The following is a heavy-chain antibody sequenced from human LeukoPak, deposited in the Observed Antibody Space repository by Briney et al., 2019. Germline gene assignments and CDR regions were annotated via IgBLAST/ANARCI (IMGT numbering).Heavy chain of an antibody. D-gene: IGHD6-19*01. CDR2: IYYSGIT. J-gene: IGHJ4*02. V-gene: IGHV4-59*08. CDR1: GGFISSYY. CDR3: ARHGSRAVAGYFFY. Sequence: SETLCLPRTVSGGFISSYYWSWIRQSPGKGLEWIGYIYYSGITYYNPSLTSRVTISLHTSKNQFSLRLTSVTAADTAVYYCARHGSRAVAGYFFYWGQRTLVTVSS.